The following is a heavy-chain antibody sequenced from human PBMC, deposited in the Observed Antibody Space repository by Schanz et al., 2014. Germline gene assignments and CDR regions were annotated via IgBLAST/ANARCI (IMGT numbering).Heavy chain of an antibody. J-gene: IGHJ4*02. CDR3: AKSLESCPGGRCSRGYFDY. D-gene: IGHD2-8*02. V-gene: IGHV3-23*01. Sequence: EVQLLESGGGLVQPGGSLRLSCAASGFTFSTSAMSWVRQVPGKGLEWVSAILGLASTTYYADSVKGRFTISRDNAKNSLYLQMNSLRAEDTAVYYCAKSLESCPGGRCSRGYFDYWGQGTLVTVSS. CDR1: GFTFSTSA. CDR2: ILGLASTT.